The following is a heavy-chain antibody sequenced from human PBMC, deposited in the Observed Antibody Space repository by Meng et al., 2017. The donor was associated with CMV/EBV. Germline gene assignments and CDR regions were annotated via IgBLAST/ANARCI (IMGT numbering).Heavy chain of an antibody. CDR3: ARDSLGSSSHYYYYGMDV. D-gene: IGHD6-6*01. CDR1: GYTFTSYA. V-gene: IGHV1-18*01. CDR2: ISAYNGNT. J-gene: IGHJ6*02. Sequence: ASVKVSCKASGYTFTSYAMHWVRQAPGQGLEWMGWISAYNGNTNYAQKLQGRVTMTTDTSTSTAYMELRSLRSDDTAVYYCARDSLGSSSHYYYYGMDVWGQGTTVTVSS.